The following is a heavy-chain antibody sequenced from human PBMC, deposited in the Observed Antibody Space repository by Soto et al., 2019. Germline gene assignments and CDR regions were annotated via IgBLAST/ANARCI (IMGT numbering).Heavy chain of an antibody. D-gene: IGHD3-10*01. Sequence: GGSLRLSCATSGFNFGIYWMSWVRQAPGKGLEWVATIQGDASEKKYVDPVKGRCTTSRDNAKESLYLQMDSLRAEDTAVYYCARDSGYSSGNSVNHYLDYWGHGTLVTVST. CDR1: GFNFGIYW. CDR3: ARDSGYSSGNSVNHYLDY. J-gene: IGHJ4*01. V-gene: IGHV3-7*01. CDR2: IQGDASEK.